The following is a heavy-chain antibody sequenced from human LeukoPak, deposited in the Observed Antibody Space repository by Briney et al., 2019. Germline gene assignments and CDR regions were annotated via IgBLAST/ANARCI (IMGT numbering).Heavy chain of an antibody. D-gene: IGHD3-22*01. Sequence: SVKVSCKASGGTFSSYAISWVRQAPGQGLEWMGGIIPIFGTANYAQKFQGRVTITADESTSTAYMELSSLRSEDTAVYYCASTPTTYYDSSGYSPEYFGYWGQGTLVTVSS. CDR2: IIPIFGTA. V-gene: IGHV1-69*13. CDR3: ASTPTTYYDSSGYSPEYFGY. J-gene: IGHJ4*02. CDR1: GGTFSSYA.